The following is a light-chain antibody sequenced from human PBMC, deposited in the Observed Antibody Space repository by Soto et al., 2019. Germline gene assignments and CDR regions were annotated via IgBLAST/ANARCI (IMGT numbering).Light chain of an antibody. Sequence: EIVLTQSPGTLSLSPGGRATLSCRTSQSVSRNYLAWYQQKPGQAPRLLIYETSRRASGIPDRFSGSGSGTDFTLTISRLEPEDFAVYFCLLFGRSPPYTLGQGAKLEIK. J-gene: IGKJ2*01. CDR1: QSVSRNY. V-gene: IGKV3-20*01. CDR3: LLFGRSPPYT. CDR2: ETS.